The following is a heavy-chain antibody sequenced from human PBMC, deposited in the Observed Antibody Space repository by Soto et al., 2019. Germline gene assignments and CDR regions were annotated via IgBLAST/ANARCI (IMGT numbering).Heavy chain of an antibody. CDR1: GGSINSDTDY. V-gene: IGHV4-39*01. CDR2: IYHSGST. CDR3: ARRLEEYGNYWFDP. J-gene: IGHJ5*02. Sequence: PSETLSLTCTVSGGSINSDTDYWAWIRQPPGKALEWIGSIYHSGSTYQNPSLKNRINMSVDKSKNQFSLRLTSVTAADTVVYYCARRLEEYGNYWFDPWGQGILVTVSS. D-gene: IGHD4-17*01.